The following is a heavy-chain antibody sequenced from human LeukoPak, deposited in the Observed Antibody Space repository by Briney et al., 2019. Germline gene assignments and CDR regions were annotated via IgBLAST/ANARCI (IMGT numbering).Heavy chain of an antibody. CDR2: IYYSGTT. D-gene: IGHD3-22*01. CDR3: ARHLSSSGYYYDY. Sequence: SETLSLTCTVSGGSISSYYWSWIRQPPGSGLEWIASIYYSGTTYYNPSLKSRVTISVDTSKNQFSLKLSSVTAADTAVYYCARHLSSSGYYYDYWGQGTLVTVSS. CDR1: GGSISSYY. J-gene: IGHJ4*02. V-gene: IGHV4-59*05.